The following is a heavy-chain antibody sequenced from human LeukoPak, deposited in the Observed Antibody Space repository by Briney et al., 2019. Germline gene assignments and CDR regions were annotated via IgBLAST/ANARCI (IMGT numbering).Heavy chain of an antibody. Sequence: GGSLRLSCAASGFTFSSYAMHWVRQAPGKGLEWVAVISYDGSNKYYADSMRGRFTISRDNSKNTLYLQMNSLRAEDTAVYYCASMTTVTPAGVDYGGQGTLVTVSS. V-gene: IGHV3-30*07. CDR1: GFTFSSYA. CDR2: ISYDGSNK. J-gene: IGHJ4*02. CDR3: ASMTTVTPAGVDY. D-gene: IGHD4-17*01.